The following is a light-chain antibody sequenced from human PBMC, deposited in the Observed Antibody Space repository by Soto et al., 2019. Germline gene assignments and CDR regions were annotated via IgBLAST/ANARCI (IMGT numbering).Light chain of an antibody. J-gene: IGKJ1*01. CDR1: QSVASSY. CDR2: GAS. CDR3: QPYGSSPWT. V-gene: IGKV3-20*01. Sequence: ENVLTQSPGTLSLSPGERATLSCRASQSVASSYLAWYQQRPGQTPRLLMYGASSRATGIPVRFSGSGSGTDFTLTIRRLEHEDFAVYYCQPYGSSPWTFGQGTKVEI.